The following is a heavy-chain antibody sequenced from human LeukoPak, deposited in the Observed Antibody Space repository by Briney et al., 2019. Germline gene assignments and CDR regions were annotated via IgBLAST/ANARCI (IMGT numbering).Heavy chain of an antibody. Sequence: SETLSLTCAVSGGSISSTNWWSWVRQPPGKGLEWIGEIYHSGSTNYNPFPKSRVTISVDKSKNQFSLKLSSVTAADTAVYYCARIPFSYYGLDVWGQGTTVTVSS. CDR1: GGSISSTNW. CDR3: ARIPFSYYGLDV. V-gene: IGHV4-4*02. CDR2: IYHSGST. J-gene: IGHJ6*02. D-gene: IGHD2-2*02.